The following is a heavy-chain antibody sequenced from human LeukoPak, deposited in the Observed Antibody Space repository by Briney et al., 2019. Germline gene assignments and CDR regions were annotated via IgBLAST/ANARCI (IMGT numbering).Heavy chain of an antibody. J-gene: IGHJ4*02. CDR2: ISSSSSTI. CDR1: GFTFSKYT. Sequence: PGGSLRLSCAASGFTFSKYTMNWVRQAPGQGLEWVSYISSSSSTIYYADSVKGRFTISRDNAKNSLYLQMNSLRSEDTAVYYCARAIIAAAATTFDYWGQGTLVTVSS. V-gene: IGHV3-48*01. D-gene: IGHD6-13*01. CDR3: ARAIIAAAATTFDY.